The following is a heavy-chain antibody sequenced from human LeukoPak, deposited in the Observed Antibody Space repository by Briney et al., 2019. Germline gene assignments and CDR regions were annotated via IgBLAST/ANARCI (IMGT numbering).Heavy chain of an antibody. V-gene: IGHV3-49*04. J-gene: IGHJ4*02. D-gene: IGHD2-15*01. CDR3: TRHLGAVAAPFDY. Sequence: GGSLRLSCTASGFTFGDYAMSWVCQAPGKGLEWVGFIRSKAYGGTTEYAASVKGRFTISRDDSKSIAYLQMNSLKTEDTAVYYCTRHLGAVAAPFDYWGQGTLVTVSS. CDR2: IRSKAYGGTT. CDR1: GFTFGDYA.